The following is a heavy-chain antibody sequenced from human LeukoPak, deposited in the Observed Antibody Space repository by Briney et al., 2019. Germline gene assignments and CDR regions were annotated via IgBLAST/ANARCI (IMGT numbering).Heavy chain of an antibody. CDR1: GDSISHYY. Sequence: SETLSLTCSVSGDSISHYYWSWIRQSPGKGLEWIGYIYYTGNTNYNPSLNGRATISVDTSKNQFSLRLISVSAAGTAVYYCEIINTAYQPLDYWGQGTLVTVSS. CDR3: EIINTAYQPLDY. J-gene: IGHJ4*02. V-gene: IGHV4-59*12. D-gene: IGHD2-2*01. CDR2: IYYTGNT.